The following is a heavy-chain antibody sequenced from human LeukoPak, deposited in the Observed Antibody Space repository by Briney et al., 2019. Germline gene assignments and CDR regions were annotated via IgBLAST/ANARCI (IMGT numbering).Heavy chain of an antibody. D-gene: IGHD2-2*01. V-gene: IGHV3-21*01. CDR3: EKAGIVEVPAAMGYYNGIDV. J-gene: IGHJ6*02. Sequence: TGGSLRLSCAASGFTFSSYNMNWVRQAPGKGLEWVSSISSSSSYIYYADSVKGRFTISRDNAKTSLYLQMNSLRAEDPAVYYCEKAGIVEVPAAMGYYNGIDVWGQGTTVTVSS. CDR2: ISSSSSYI. CDR1: GFTFSSYN.